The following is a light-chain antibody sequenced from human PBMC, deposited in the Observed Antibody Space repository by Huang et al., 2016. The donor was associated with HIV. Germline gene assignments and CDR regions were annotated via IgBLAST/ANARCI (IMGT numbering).Light chain of an antibody. CDR2: DAA. Sequence: EIVMTQFPDTLSVFPGERVTLSCRASESVSSSLAWYQQKAGQAPRLLIYDAATRATGSPARFSGSGSGTEFTLTINSLVSEDFGVYYCQQYNDWPPITFGQGTRLDMK. CDR3: QQYNDWPPIT. J-gene: IGKJ5*01. CDR1: ESVSSS. V-gene: IGKV3-15*01.